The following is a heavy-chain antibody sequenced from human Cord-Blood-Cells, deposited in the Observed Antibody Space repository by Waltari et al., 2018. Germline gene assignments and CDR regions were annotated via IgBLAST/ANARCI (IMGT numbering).Heavy chain of an antibody. CDR2: ISSSSSYI. D-gene: IGHD3-10*01. J-gene: IGHJ3*02. CDR3: ATYEESYYYGSGSYNAFDI. CDR1: GFTFSSYS. Sequence: EVQLVESGGGLVKPGGSLRLSCAASGFTFSSYSMNWVSSISSSSSYIYYADSVKGRFTISRDNAKNSLYLQMNSLRAEDTAVYYCATYEESYYYGSGSYNAFDIWGQGTMVTVSS. V-gene: IGHV3-21*01.